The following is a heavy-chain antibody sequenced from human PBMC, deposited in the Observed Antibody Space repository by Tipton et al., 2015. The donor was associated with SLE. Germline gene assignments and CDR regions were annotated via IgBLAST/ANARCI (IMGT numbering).Heavy chain of an antibody. CDR3: ARHAGIAARRDAVDI. V-gene: IGHV4-34*01. D-gene: IGHD6-6*01. CDR2: INHSGSP. Sequence: TLSLTCAVYGGSFSGYYWSWIRQPPGQGLEWIGEINHSGSPNYNPSLKSRVTISVDTSKNHFSLKLSPVTAADTAVYYCARHAGIAARRDAVDIWGQGTMVTVSS. CDR1: GGSFSGYY. J-gene: IGHJ3*02.